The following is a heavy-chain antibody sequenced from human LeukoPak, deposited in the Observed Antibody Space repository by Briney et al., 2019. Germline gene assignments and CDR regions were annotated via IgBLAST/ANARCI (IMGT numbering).Heavy chain of an antibody. Sequence: SETLSLTCAVSGGSISSRNWWSWVRQPPGKGLEWIAEIHRSGSTNYNPSLKSRVTISVDKSKNQFSLKLSSVTAADTAVYYCARVKAGWNFDYWGQGTLVTVSS. CDR1: GGSISSRNW. CDR3: ARVKAGWNFDY. CDR2: IHRSGST. J-gene: IGHJ4*02. V-gene: IGHV4-4*02. D-gene: IGHD6-19*01.